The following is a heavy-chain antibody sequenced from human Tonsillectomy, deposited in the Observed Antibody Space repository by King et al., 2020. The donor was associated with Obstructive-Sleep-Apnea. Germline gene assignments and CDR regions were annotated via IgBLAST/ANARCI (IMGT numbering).Heavy chain of an antibody. CDR2: VSAYNGNT. V-gene: IGHV1-18*04. D-gene: IGHD3-9*01. CDR1: GYTFTSYG. Sequence: VQLVESGAEVKKPGASVKVSCKASGYTFTSYGISWVRQAPGQGLEWMGWVSAYNGNTNYAQKRQGRVTMTTDTSTSTAYMELRSLRSDDTAVYYCAILPARYYDILTGYLGRDYWGQGTLVTVSS. CDR3: AILPARYYDILTGYLGRDY. J-gene: IGHJ4*02.